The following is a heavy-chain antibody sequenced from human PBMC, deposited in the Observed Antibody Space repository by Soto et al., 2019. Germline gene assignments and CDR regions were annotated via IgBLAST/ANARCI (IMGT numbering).Heavy chain of an antibody. CDR3: ARVRMVRGVIMSYYYGMDV. Sequence: ASVKVSCKASGYTFTIYYMHWVRQAPGQGLEWMGIINPSGGSTSYAQKFQGRVTMTRDTSTSTVYMELSSLRSEDTAVYYCARVRMVRGVIMSYYYGMDVWGQGTTVTVSS. V-gene: IGHV1-46*01. CDR1: GYTFTIYY. CDR2: INPSGGST. D-gene: IGHD3-10*01. J-gene: IGHJ6*02.